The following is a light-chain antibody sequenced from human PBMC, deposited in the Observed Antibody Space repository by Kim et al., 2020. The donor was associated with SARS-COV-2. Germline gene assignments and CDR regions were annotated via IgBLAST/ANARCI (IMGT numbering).Light chain of an antibody. V-gene: IGLV4-60*03. CDR1: SGHSTYI. CDR2: LEGSGTY. J-gene: IGLJ3*02. Sequence: ELTQSSSASASLGSSVKFTCTLSSGHSTYIIAWHQQQPGKAPRFLMKLEGSGTYYKGSGVPDRFSGSSSGADRYLTISNLQSEDEADYYCETWDTNTRVFGGGTKLTVL. CDR3: ETWDTNTRV.